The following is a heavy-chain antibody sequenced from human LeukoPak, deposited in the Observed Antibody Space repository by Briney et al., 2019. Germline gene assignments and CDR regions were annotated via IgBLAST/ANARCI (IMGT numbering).Heavy chain of an antibody. CDR1: GFTFSTSV. V-gene: IGHV3-64*01. Sequence: GGSLRLSCAASGFTFSTSVMHWVRQAPGKGLEHVSAINSNGGSTYYGNSVKGRFTISRDNSKNTLYLQMGSLRPEDMAVYYCARLTSTIPDAFDIWGQGTMVTVSS. CDR3: ARLTSTIPDAFDI. D-gene: IGHD3-3*01. J-gene: IGHJ3*02. CDR2: INSNGGST.